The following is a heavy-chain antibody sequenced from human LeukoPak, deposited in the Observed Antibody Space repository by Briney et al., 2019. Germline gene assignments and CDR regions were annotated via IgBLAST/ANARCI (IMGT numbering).Heavy chain of an antibody. V-gene: IGHV4-59*08. D-gene: IGHD6-13*01. J-gene: IGHJ3*02. CDR2: IYYSGST. CDR1: GGSISNYY. Sequence: PSETLSLTCTVSGGSISNYYWNWIRQPPGKGLEWIGYIYYSGSTNYNPSLKGRVTISVDTSKNQFSLKLRSVTAADTAVYYCARTYSSSWYSAFDIWGQGTMVTVSS. CDR3: ARTYSSSWYSAFDI.